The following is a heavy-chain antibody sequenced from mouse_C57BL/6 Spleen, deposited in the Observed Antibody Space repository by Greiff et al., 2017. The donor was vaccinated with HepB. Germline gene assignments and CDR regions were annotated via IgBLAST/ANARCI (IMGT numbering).Heavy chain of an antibody. D-gene: IGHD1-1*01. CDR3: ARCGDYYGSSWYFDV. V-gene: IGHV1-80*01. Sequence: VQLQQSGAELVKPGASVKISCKASGYAFSSYWMNWVKQRPGKGLEWIGQIYPGDGDTNYNGKFKGKATLTADKSSSTAYMQLSSLTSEDSAVYFCARCGDYYGSSWYFDVWGPGTTVTVSS. CDR1: GYAFSSYW. CDR2: IYPGDGDT. J-gene: IGHJ1*01.